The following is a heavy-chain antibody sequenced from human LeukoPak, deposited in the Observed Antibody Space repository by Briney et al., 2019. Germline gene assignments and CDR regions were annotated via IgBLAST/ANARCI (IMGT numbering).Heavy chain of an antibody. CDR2: IKSKTDGGTT. V-gene: IGHV3-15*07. Sequence: GGPLGSPGEPSGFTSRNPWTNGVPKPPGKGREGFGRIKSKTDGGTTDYAAPVKGRFTISRDDSKNTLYLQMNSLKTEDTAVYYCTTRYSGWYDYWGQGTLVTVSS. D-gene: IGHD6-19*01. CDR1: GFTSRNPW. J-gene: IGHJ4*02. CDR3: TTRYSGWYDY.